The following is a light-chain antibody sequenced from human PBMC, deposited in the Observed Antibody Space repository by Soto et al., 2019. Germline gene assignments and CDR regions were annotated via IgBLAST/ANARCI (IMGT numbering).Light chain of an antibody. CDR2: AAS. CDR3: QQLNSYPLT. CDR1: QDITSN. Sequence: QLTQSPSSLSASVGDRVTITSRASQDITSNLACYQQKPGKAPKLLIYAASTLQSGVPSRFSGSGSGTDFTLTISSLQPEDFATYYCQQLNSYPLTFAGGTKVEIK. J-gene: IGKJ4*01. V-gene: IGKV1-9*01.